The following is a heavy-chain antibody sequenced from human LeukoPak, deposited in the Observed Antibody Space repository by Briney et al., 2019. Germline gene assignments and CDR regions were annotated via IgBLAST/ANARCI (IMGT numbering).Heavy chain of an antibody. V-gene: IGHV3-11*04. CDR2: ISSSGSTI. J-gene: IGHJ4*02. Sequence: PGGSLRLSCAASGFTFSDYYMSWIRQAPGKGLEWVSYISSSGSTIYYADSVKGRFTISRDNAKNSLSLQMNSLRAEDMAVYYCARVSGSYGRPASLGVYFDYWGQGTLVTVSS. CDR1: GFTFSDYY. D-gene: IGHD3-10*01. CDR3: ARVSGSYGRPASLGVYFDY.